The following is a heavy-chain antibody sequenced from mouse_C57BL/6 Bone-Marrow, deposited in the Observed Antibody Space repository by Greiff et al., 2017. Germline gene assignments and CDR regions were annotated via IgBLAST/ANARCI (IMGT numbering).Heavy chain of an antibody. V-gene: IGHV1-64*01. Sequence: QVQLQESGAELVKPGASVKLSCKASGYTFTSYWMHWVKQRPGQGLEWIGMIHPNSGSTNYNEKFKSKATLTVDKSSSTAYLQLSRLTSEDSAGYYCAREGPYYYSSSPYYFDYWGQGTTLTVSS. D-gene: IGHD1-1*01. J-gene: IGHJ2*01. CDR1: GYTFTSYW. CDR3: AREGPYYYSSSPYYFDY. CDR2: IHPNSGST.